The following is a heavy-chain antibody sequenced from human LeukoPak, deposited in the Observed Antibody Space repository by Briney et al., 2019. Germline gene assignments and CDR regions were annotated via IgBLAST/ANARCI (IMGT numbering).Heavy chain of an antibody. CDR3: ARAKKEYCSSTSCYKDDY. J-gene: IGHJ4*02. V-gene: IGHV4-30-4*08. CDR2: IYYSGST. D-gene: IGHD2-2*02. Sequence: SQTLSLTCTVPGGSISSGDYYWSWIRQPPGKGLEWIGYIYYSGSTYYNPSLKSRVTISVDTSKNQFSLKLSSVTAADTAVYYCARAKKEYCSSTSCYKDDYWGQGTLVTVSS. CDR1: GGSISSGDYY.